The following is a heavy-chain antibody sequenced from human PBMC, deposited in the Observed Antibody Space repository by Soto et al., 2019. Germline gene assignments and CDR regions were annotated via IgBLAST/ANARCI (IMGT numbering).Heavy chain of an antibody. CDR1: GGSIGSHY. D-gene: IGHD6-6*01. CDR3: ASRDYSTSSLGPFDY. Sequence: SETLSLTCVVSGGSIGSHYWSWNRQPPGGGLEWIGYVHYGGSTNYNPSLKSRVTMSVDTSKNQFYLNLSSVTAADTALYFCASRDYSTSSLGPFDYWGQGILVTVYS. CDR2: VHYGGST. J-gene: IGHJ4*02. V-gene: IGHV4-59*11.